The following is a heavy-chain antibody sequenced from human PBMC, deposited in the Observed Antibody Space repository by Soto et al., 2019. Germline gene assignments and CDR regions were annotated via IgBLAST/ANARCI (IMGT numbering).Heavy chain of an antibody. D-gene: IGHD3-22*01. CDR3: ARDHSVTPSGYSYCWFDP. CDR2: INPSGGIT. Sequence: QVQLVQSGAEVQKPGASVKVSCKASGYTFISNWIHWVRQAPGQGLQWMGVINPSGGITVYAQMFQGRVTLTRDTSTATVYMELSSLRSEDTAVYYCARDHSVTPSGYSYCWFDPWGQGTLVAVSS. CDR1: GYTFISNW. V-gene: IGHV1-46*01. J-gene: IGHJ5*02.